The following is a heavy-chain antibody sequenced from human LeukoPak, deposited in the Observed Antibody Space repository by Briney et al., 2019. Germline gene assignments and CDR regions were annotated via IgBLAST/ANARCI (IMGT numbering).Heavy chain of an antibody. CDR2: IYYSGST. J-gene: IGHJ5*02. D-gene: IGHD3-10*01. CDR1: GGSISSGGYY. CDR3: ARDYGRETGEIWFDP. Sequence: PSQTLSLTCTVSGGSISSGGYYWSWLRQHPGRGLEWIGYIYYSGSTYYNPSLKSRVTISVDTSKNQFSLKLSSVTAADTAVYYCARDYGRETGEIWFDPWGQGTLVTVSS. V-gene: IGHV4-31*03.